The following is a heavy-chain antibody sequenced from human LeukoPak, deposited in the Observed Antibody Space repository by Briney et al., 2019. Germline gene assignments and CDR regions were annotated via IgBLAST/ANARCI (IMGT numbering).Heavy chain of an antibody. CDR1: GFTFSSYA. Sequence: PGRSLRLSCAASGFTFSSYAMHWVRQAPGKGLEWVAVISYDGSNKYYADSVKGRFTISRDNAKNSLYLQMNSLRAEDTAVYYCARCYGSGSYYKSPFDYWGQGTLVTVSS. J-gene: IGHJ4*02. CDR2: ISYDGSNK. CDR3: ARCYGSGSYYKSPFDY. D-gene: IGHD3-10*01. V-gene: IGHV3-30*04.